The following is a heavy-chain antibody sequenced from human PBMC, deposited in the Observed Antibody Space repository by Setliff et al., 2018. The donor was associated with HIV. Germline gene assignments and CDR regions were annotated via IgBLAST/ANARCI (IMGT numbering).Heavy chain of an antibody. Sequence: PSETLSLPCGISAYSLTSGYYCNWIRQPPGKRLEWFGEINHSGSTNYNPSLKSRVTISVDTSKNQFSLKQSSATDADTAVYYCARSRLHYYDSSGYYPSYFDYWGQGTLVTVSS. CDR1: AYSLTSGYY. J-gene: IGHJ4*02. D-gene: IGHD3-22*01. CDR3: ARSRLHYYDSSGYYPSYFDY. V-gene: IGHV4-34*01. CDR2: INHSGST.